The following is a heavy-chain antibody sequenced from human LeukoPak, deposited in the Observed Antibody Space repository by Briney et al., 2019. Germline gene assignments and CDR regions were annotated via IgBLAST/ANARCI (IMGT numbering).Heavy chain of an antibody. CDR3: ARDWSDLTTNPPDY. CDR2: IKGDGSDK. CDR1: GFTFSNHW. V-gene: IGHV3-7*01. D-gene: IGHD1-26*01. Sequence: GGSLRLSCAASGFTFSNHWMSWVRQAPGKGLGWVANIKGDGSDKYYVDSVKGRFTISRDNAKNSLFLQMNSLRVEDTAAYYCARDWSDLTTNPPDYWGQGTLVTVSS. J-gene: IGHJ4*02.